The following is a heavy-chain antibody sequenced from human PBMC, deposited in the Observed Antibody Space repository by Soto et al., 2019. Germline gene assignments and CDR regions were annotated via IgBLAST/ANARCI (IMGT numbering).Heavy chain of an antibody. CDR2: INAGNGDT. CDR1: GYTFTRNA. Sequence: ASVKVSCKASGYTFTRNAIHCVRQAPGQRLEWIGRINAGNGDTKYSQKFQGRVTITRDTSASAAYMELSTLGSEDTSVYFCARSETDYSTFDYWGQGTLVTVSS. V-gene: IGHV1-3*01. J-gene: IGHJ4*02. D-gene: IGHD3-9*01. CDR3: ARSETDYSTFDY.